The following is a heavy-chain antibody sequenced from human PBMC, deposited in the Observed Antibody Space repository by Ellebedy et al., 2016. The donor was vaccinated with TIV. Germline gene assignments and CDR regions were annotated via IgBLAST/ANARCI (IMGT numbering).Heavy chain of an antibody. CDR1: GDTFSSSA. V-gene: IGHV1-69*10. D-gene: IGHD1-26*01. Sequence: SVKVSCKASGDTFSSSAISWVRQAPGQGLEWMGGIIPILAIANYAQRFQGRITITADKSTSTAFMELSSLRSEDTAVYYCARVSLRGNYKGHLDYWGQGTLVTVSS. CDR3: ARVSLRGNYKGHLDY. CDR2: IIPILAIA. J-gene: IGHJ4*02.